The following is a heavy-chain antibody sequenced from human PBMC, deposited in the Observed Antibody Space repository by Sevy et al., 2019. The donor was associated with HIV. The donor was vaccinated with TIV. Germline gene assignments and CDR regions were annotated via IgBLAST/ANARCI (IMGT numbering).Heavy chain of an antibody. CDR1: GGSITSLY. CDR2: ISYNGHI. J-gene: IGHJ4*02. Sequence: SETLSLTCTVSGGSITSLYWNWIRQPPGKGLEWIANISYNGHINYNPSLKSRVTLSLDPSKNQFSLRLSSVAAADTAMYYCAGENAWGRGYXWGQGTLVTVSS. CDR3: AGENAWGRGYX. D-gene: IGHD1-26*01. V-gene: IGHV4-59*08.